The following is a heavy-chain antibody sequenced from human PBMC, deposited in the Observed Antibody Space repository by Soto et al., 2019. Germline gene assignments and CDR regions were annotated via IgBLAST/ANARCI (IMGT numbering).Heavy chain of an antibody. V-gene: IGHV3-66*01. Sequence: EVQLVESGGALVPPGGSLRLSCAASGLSVSSNFMSWVRQAPGKGLEWVSVIYSGDKTDYADSVKGRFTISRDISQNRVHLQMNSLRAEEPAVYYCARTRDPWTQFWFGWFYSWGQGTLVTVSS. CDR1: GLSVSSNF. CDR3: ARTRDPWTQFWFGWFYS. J-gene: IGHJ5*01. D-gene: IGHD3-16*01. CDR2: IYSGDKT.